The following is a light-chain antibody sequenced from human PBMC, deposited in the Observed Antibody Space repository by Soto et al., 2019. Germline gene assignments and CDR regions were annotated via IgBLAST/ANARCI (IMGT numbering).Light chain of an antibody. V-gene: IGKV1-9*01. J-gene: IGKJ1*01. CDR2: AAS. CDR3: QQRGGT. Sequence: DIQLTQSPSFLSASVGDRVTITCRASQGISSYLAWYQQKPGKAPKLLIYAASTLQSGVPSRFSGSGSGTEFTLTISSRQPEDFATYYCQQRGGTCGQGTKVEIK. CDR1: QGISSY.